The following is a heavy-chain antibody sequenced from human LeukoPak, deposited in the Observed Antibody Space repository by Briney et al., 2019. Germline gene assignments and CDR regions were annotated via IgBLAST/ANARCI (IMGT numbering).Heavy chain of an antibody. CDR3: ARLGGYCSSTSCYMWGYNYYYYMDV. V-gene: IGHV4-38-2*01. CDR1: GYSISSGYY. D-gene: IGHD2-2*02. CDR2: ISYSGTT. Sequence: SETLSLTCAVSGYSISSGYYWGWIRQPPGKGLEWIGSISYSGTTYYNPSLKSRVTISLDTSKNQFSLRLSSVTAADTAVYYCARLGGYCSSTSCYMWGYNYYYYMDVWGKGTTVTVS. J-gene: IGHJ6*03.